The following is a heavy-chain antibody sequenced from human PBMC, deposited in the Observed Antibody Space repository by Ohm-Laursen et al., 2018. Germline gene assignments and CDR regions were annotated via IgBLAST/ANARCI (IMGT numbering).Heavy chain of an antibody. CDR2: IYTSGSA. CDR1: GASMSSNY. CDR3: AREAKSYGYVFVY. D-gene: IGHD5-18*01. J-gene: IGHJ4*02. Sequence: TLSLTCTVSGASMSSNYWTWIRQPAGKGLEWIGRIYTSGSANYNPSLKSRVTMSVDTSKNQFSLKLSSVTAADTAVYYCAREAKSYGYVFVYWGQGTLVTVSS. V-gene: IGHV4-4*07.